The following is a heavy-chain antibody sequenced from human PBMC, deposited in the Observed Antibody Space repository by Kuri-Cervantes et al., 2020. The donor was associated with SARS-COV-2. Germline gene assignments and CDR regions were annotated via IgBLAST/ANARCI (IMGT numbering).Heavy chain of an antibody. V-gene: IGHV3-53*05. D-gene: IGHD6-13*01. CDR3: ARGSSWNYYYYYGMDV. J-gene: IGHJ6*02. CDR2: FFSGGST. CDR1: GFTVSSNY. Sequence: GSLRLSCAASGFTVSSNYMSWVRRAPGKGREWVSVFFSGGSTYYADSVKGRFTISRDNSKNTLYLQMNSLRAENTAVYYCARGSSWNYYYYYGMDVWGQGTTVTVSS.